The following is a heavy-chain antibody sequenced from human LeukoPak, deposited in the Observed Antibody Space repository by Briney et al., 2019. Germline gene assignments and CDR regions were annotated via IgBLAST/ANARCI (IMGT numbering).Heavy chain of an antibody. CDR2: INHSGST. J-gene: IGHJ5*02. D-gene: IGHD3-16*01. V-gene: IGHV4-34*01. CDR1: GGSFSGYY. CDR3: ERLRRGWFDP. Sequence: SETLSLTCAVYGGSFSGYYWSWIRQPPGKGLEWIGEINHSGSTNYNPSLKSRVTISVDTSKNQFSLKLSSVTAADTAVYYCERLRRGWFDPWGQGTLVIVSS.